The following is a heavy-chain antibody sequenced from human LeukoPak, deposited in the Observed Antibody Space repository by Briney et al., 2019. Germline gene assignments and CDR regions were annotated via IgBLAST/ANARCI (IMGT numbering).Heavy chain of an antibody. D-gene: IGHD5-18*01. J-gene: IGHJ4*02. Sequence: GGSLRLSRAASGFTFSSYGIHWVRQAPGKGLEWVTFIQYDGSNKYADSVKGRFTISRDNSKNVLYLQMNSLRAEDTALYYCAKSSSRLDTSSFEYWGQGTLVTVSS. CDR3: AKSSSRLDTSSFEY. CDR2: IQYDGSNK. CDR1: GFTFSSYG. V-gene: IGHV3-30*02.